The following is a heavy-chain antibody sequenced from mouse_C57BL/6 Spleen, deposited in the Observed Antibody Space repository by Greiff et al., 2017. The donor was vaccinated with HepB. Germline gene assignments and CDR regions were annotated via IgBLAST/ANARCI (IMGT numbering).Heavy chain of an antibody. J-gene: IGHJ3*01. CDR3: AINTAGGFAY. CDR1: GYTFTDYY. V-gene: IGHV1-26*01. D-gene: IGHD1-2*01. Sequence: VQLQQSGPELVKPGASVKISCKASGYTFTDYYMNWVKQSHGKSLEWIGDINPNNGGTSYNQKFKGKATLTVDKSSSTAYMELRSLTSEDSAVYYSAINTAGGFAYWGQGTLVTVSA. CDR2: INPNNGGT.